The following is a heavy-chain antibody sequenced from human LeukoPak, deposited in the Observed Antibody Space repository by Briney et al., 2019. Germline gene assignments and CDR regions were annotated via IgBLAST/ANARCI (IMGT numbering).Heavy chain of an antibody. CDR1: GFTFSDYY. V-gene: IGHV3-11*01. J-gene: IGHJ4*02. D-gene: IGHD3-10*01. CDR3: ASHPYYGSGEGCYFDY. Sequence: PGGSLGLSCAASGFTFSDYYMSWIRQTPGKGLEWVSYISSSGSTIYYADSVKGRFTISRDNAKNSLYLQMNSLRAEDTAVYYCASHPYYGSGEGCYFDYWGQGTLVTVSS. CDR2: ISSSGSTI.